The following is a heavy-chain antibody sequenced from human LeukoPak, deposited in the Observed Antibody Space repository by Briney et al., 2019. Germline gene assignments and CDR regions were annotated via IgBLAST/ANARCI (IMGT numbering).Heavy chain of an antibody. CDR2: ISYDGGNK. CDR1: GFTFSSYA. V-gene: IGHV3-30-3*01. J-gene: IGHJ4*02. CDR3: AKDREYCSGGSCYYDY. D-gene: IGHD2-15*01. Sequence: GGSLRLSCAASGFTFSSYAMHWVRQAPGKGLEWVAVISYDGGNKYYADSVKGRFTISRDNSKNTLYLQMNSLRAEDTAVYYCAKDREYCSGGSCYYDYWGQGTLVTVSS.